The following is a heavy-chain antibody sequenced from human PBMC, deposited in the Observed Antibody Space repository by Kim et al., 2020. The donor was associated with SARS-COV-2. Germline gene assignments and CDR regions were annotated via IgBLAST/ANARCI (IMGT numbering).Heavy chain of an antibody. D-gene: IGHD2-8*02. V-gene: IGHV3-7*03. CDR1: GFTFSSYW. CDR3: ARDPAYWPHYGMDV. J-gene: IGHJ6*02. Sequence: GGSLRLSCAASGFTFSSYWMSWVRQAPGKGLEWVANIKQDGSEKYYVDSVKGRFTISRDNAKNSLYLQMNSLRAEDTAVYYCARDPAYWPHYGMDVWGQGTPVTVSS. CDR2: IKQDGSEK.